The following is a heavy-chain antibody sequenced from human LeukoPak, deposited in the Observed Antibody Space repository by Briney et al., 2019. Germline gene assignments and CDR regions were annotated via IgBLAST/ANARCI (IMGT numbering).Heavy chain of an antibody. J-gene: IGHJ4*02. CDR2: IYSGGST. Sequence: PGGSLRLSCSASGFTFSSYAMHWVRQAPGKGLEWVSVIYSGGSTYYADSVKGRFTISRDNSKNTLYLQMNSLRAEDTAVYYCARDIAYDSSGYYSPHFDYWGQGTLVTVSS. V-gene: IGHV3-53*01. CDR1: GFTFSSYA. D-gene: IGHD3-22*01. CDR3: ARDIAYDSSGYYSPHFDY.